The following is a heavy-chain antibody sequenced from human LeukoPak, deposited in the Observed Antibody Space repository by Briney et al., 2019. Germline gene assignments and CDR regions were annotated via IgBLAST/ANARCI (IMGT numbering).Heavy chain of an antibody. CDR1: GGSISSYY. Sequence: PSETLSLTCTVSGGSISSYYWSWIRQPAGKGLEWIGRIYTSGSTNYNPSLKSRVTISVDTSKNQFSLKLSSVTAADTAVYYCARVGYSSSSPYFDYWGQGTLVTVSS. CDR3: ARVGYSSSSPYFDY. V-gene: IGHV4-4*07. CDR2: IYTSGST. D-gene: IGHD6-6*01. J-gene: IGHJ4*02.